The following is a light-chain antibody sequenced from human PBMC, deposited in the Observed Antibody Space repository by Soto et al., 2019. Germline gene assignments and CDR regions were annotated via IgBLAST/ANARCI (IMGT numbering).Light chain of an antibody. CDR2: LGS. V-gene: IGKV2-28*01. Sequence: ILLTQAPLSLPVIPGEAASISCRSSQSLFGRGDSKTYFDWYLQAPEQSPHLLIYLGSNRSSGVPDRFSGSGAGTDFTLKISRVEAEDVGVYYCMRTLQTFTFGQGTRLEIK. CDR1: QSLFGRGDSKTY. J-gene: IGKJ5*01. CDR3: MRTLQTFT.